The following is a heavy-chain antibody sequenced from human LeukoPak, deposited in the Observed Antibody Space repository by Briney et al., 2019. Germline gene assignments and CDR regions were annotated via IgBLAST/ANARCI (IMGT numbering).Heavy chain of an antibody. CDR1: GFTFSSSA. J-gene: IGHJ4*02. D-gene: IGHD2-21*01. CDR3: AKDFRIGYSAHFDY. V-gene: IGHV3-23*01. Sequence: PGGSLRLSCAASGFTFSSSAMSWVRQAPGKGLEWVSAISNNGGTTYYADSVKGRFSISRDNSKNTLYLQMDSLRGEDTAVYYCAKDFRIGYSAHFDYWGQGALVTVSS. CDR2: ISNNGGTT.